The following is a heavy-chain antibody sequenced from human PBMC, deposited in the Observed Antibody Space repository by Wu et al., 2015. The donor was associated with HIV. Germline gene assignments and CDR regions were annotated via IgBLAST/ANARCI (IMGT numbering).Heavy chain of an antibody. CDR2: INPLFGTT. CDR3: ATPRSPGFSSAWPTYFDY. V-gene: IGHV1-69*05. Sequence: QVHLVQFGGEVKKPGSSVKVTCKASGDGFTSYAVSWVRQAPGQGLEWMGGINPLFGTTKFAQKFQGRLTMTTDELKTTAYMELSSLKSEDTAVYYCATPRSPGFSSAWPTYFDYWGQGDTDYRLH. J-gene: IGHJ4*02. CDR1: GDGFTSYA. D-gene: IGHD6-19*01.